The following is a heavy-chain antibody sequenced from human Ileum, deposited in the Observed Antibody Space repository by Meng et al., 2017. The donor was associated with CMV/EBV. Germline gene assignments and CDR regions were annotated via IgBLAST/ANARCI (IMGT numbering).Heavy chain of an antibody. CDR3: ARHYDFWSGEYYYYGMDV. D-gene: IGHD3-3*01. Sequence: GSLRLSCTVSGGSISSYYWSWIRQPPGKGLEWIGYIYYSGSTNYNPSLKSRVTISVDTSKNQFSLKLSSVTAADTAVYYCARHYDFWSGEYYYYGMDVWGQGNTVTCSS. J-gene: IGHJ6*01. V-gene: IGHV4-59*01. CDR2: IYYSGST. CDR1: GGSISSYY.